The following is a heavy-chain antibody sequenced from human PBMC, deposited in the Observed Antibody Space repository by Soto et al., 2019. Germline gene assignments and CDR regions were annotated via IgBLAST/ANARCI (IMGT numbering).Heavy chain of an antibody. CDR3: ANLRVASAGRAPNWFDP. CDR1: GFTFSSYS. CDR2: IRSSGDST. V-gene: IGHV3-23*01. Sequence: EVQLLESGGDLVQPGGSLRLSCAASGFTFSSYSMSWVRQAPGKGLEWVSSIRSSGDSTYYADSVKGRFTISRDNSKNPLYLRMNSLRAADTVVYYCANLRVASAGRAPNWFDPWGQGTLVTVSS. J-gene: IGHJ5*02. D-gene: IGHD6-13*01.